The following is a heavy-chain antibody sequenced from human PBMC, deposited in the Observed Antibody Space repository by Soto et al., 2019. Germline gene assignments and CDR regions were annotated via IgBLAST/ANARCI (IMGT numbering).Heavy chain of an antibody. CDR2: IFYTGKT. CDR1: GGSISSDDYY. D-gene: IGHD5-18*01. V-gene: IGHV4-30-4*01. CDR3: ARTEDGYNTNFEY. Sequence: SETLSLTCSVSGGSISSDDYYWNWIRQSPGKGLEWIGSIFYTGKTHYNPSLKSRLTISVDASKNEFSLRLSSVTAADTALYYCARTEDGYNTNFEYWGQ. J-gene: IGHJ4*02.